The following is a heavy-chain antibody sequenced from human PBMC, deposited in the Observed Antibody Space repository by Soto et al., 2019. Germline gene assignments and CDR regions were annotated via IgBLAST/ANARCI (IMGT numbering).Heavy chain of an antibody. CDR2: INNSGHYT. Sequence: PVGSLRLSCTTSTLRFSDHTMSCVRQSPGKGLEWVSDINNSGHYTYYADSVKGRFTISRDNSKNTMFLQMNNLRVEDTAMYYCARRHDAFDIWGQRTMVTVSS. J-gene: IGHJ3*02. V-gene: IGHV3-23*01. CDR1: TLRFSDHT. CDR3: ARRHDAFDI.